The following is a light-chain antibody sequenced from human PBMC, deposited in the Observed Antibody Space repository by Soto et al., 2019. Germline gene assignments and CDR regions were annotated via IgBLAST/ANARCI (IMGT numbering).Light chain of an antibody. V-gene: IGKV1-5*01. CDR3: KQYNSYWK. J-gene: IGKJ1*01. CDR1: QSISSW. Sequence: DIQLPPSHSTLSASVLSLVNITFRSSQSISSWLAWYQQKPGKAPKLLIYDASSLESGVPSRFSGSGSGTEFTLTISSLQPDDVATYYCKQYNSYWKFGQGTKVDIK. CDR2: DAS.